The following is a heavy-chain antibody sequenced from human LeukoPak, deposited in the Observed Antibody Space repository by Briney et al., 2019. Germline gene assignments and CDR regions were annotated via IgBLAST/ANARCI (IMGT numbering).Heavy chain of an antibody. D-gene: IGHD3-22*01. Sequence: GESLKISCQTSGYSFTNYWIGWVRQMPGKGLEWMGIIHPRDSETRYTPSFQGQVTFSVDRSTSTAYLQWNSLKASDTAKFYCARLDSGGYYHVHYWGQGTLVTVSS. CDR1: GYSFTNYW. CDR2: IHPRDSET. CDR3: ARLDSGGYYHVHY. J-gene: IGHJ4*02. V-gene: IGHV5-51*01.